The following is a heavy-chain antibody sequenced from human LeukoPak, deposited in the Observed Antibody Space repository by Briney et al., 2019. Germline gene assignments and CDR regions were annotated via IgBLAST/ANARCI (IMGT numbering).Heavy chain of an antibody. CDR3: ARADYGSGSYYPYFDY. J-gene: IGHJ4*02. CDR1: GGSISSGGYS. Sequence: PSETLSLTCAVSGGSISSGGYSWSWIREPPGKGLEWIVYIYHSGSTYYHPSLKSRFTISVDRSKNQFSLKLSSVTAADTDVYYCARADYGSGSYYPYFDYWGQGNLVTVSS. D-gene: IGHD3-10*01. V-gene: IGHV4-30-2*01. CDR2: IYHSGST.